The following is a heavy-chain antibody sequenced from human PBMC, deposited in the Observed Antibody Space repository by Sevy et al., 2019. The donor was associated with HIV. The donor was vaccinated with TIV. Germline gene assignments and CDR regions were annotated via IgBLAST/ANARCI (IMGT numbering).Heavy chain of an antibody. V-gene: IGHV3-11*01. J-gene: IGHJ4*02. CDR1: GFTFSDYY. CDR3: ARDEGYCSSTSCGRGIDY. D-gene: IGHD2-2*01. CDR2: ISSSGSTI. Sequence: GASLRLSCAASGFTFSDYYMSWIRQAPGKGLEWVSYISSSGSTIYYADSVKGRFTISRDNAKNSLYLQMNSLRAEDTAVYYCARDEGYCSSTSCGRGIDYWGQGTLVTVSS.